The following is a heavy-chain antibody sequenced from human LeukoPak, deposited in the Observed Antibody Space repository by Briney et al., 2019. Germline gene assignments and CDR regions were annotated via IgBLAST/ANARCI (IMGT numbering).Heavy chain of an antibody. D-gene: IGHD3-22*01. CDR1: GFTFSSYT. Sequence: PGGSLRLSCAASGFTFSSYTMHWVRQAPGKGLEWMAVISYDGSNKYYADSVKGRFTISRDNSKNTLYLQMNSLRAEDTAVYYCARAYYDSSGRGYYYYGMDVWGQGTTVTVSS. CDR3: ARAYYDSSGRGYYYYGMDV. V-gene: IGHV3-30-3*01. J-gene: IGHJ6*02. CDR2: ISYDGSNK.